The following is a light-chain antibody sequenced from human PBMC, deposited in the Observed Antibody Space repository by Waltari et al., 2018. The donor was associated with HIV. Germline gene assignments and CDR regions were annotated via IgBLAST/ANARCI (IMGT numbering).Light chain of an antibody. CDR2: GAL. Sequence: EIVLTQSPGTLSLSPGERATLSCRASQSVSSSYLAWYQQKPGQAPRLLIYGALIRATGIPDRFSGSGSGTDFTLTISRLEPEDFAVYYCQQYGSSPPFTFGQGTRLEIK. CDR1: QSVSSSY. J-gene: IGKJ5*01. CDR3: QQYGSSPPFT. V-gene: IGKV3-20*01.